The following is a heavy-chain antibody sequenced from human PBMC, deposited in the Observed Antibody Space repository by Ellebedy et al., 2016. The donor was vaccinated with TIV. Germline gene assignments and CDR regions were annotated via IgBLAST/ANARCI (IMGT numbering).Heavy chain of an antibody. CDR3: ARHPHLGSYRFDF. D-gene: IGHD1-26*01. V-gene: IGHV5-51*01. J-gene: IGHJ4*02. CDR2: VYPGDSDT. Sequence: GESLKISCKGSGYNFTTYWIGWVRQMPGRGLEWMGLVYPGDSDTRYSPSFRGQVTISADRSLSTAYLQWSSLKASDTAIYYCARHPHLGSYRFDFWGQGTLVTVSS. CDR1: GYNFTTYW.